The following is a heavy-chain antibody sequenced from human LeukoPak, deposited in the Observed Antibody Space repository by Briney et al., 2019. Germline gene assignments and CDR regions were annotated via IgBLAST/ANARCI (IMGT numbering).Heavy chain of an antibody. V-gene: IGHV1-2*02. Sequence: ASVKVSCKASGYTFTGFCIHWVRQAPGQGLEWMGWLNPNSGGTNYAQNFQGRVTMTRDTSISTAYMEVSRLRSDDTAVYYCARDIVHTAMDPPSDYYYYGMDVWGQGTTVTVSS. CDR3: ARDIVHTAMDPPSDYYYYGMDV. J-gene: IGHJ6*02. CDR2: LNPNSGGT. D-gene: IGHD5-18*01. CDR1: GYTFTGFC.